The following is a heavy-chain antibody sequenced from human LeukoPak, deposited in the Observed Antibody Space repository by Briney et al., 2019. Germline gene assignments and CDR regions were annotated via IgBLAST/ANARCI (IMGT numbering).Heavy chain of an antibody. CDR3: AKDLVLLDYGGNSLAHAFDI. CDR2: ISWNSGSI. CDR1: GFTFDDYA. V-gene: IGHV3-9*01. J-gene: IGHJ3*02. Sequence: PGRSLRLSCAASGFTFDDYAMHWVRQAPGKGLEWVSGISWNSGSIGYADSVKGRFTISRDNAKNSLYLQMNSLRAEDTALYYCAKDLVLLDYGGNSLAHAFDIWGQGTMVTVSS. D-gene: IGHD4-23*01.